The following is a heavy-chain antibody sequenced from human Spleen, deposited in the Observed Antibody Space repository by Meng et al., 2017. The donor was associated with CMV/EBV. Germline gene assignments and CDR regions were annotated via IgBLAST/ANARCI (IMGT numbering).Heavy chain of an antibody. CDR2: IRSKAYGGTT. CDR3: TRAGYSNYGMDV. J-gene: IGHJ6*02. D-gene: IGHD4-11*01. CDR1: GLTFGDYA. V-gene: IGHV3-49*04. Sequence: GGSLRLSCTASGLTFGDYAMSWVRQAPGKGLEWVGFIRSKAYGGTTEYAASVKGRFTISRDDSKSIAYLQMNSLKTEDTAVYYCTRAGYSNYGMDVWGQGTSVTVSS.